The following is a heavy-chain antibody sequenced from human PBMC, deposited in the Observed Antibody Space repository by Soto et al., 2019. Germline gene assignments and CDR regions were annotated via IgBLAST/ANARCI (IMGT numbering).Heavy chain of an antibody. D-gene: IGHD6-6*01. CDR2: ISSNGVGT. Sequence: EVQLAESGGGLAQPGGSLRLSCSASGFTLSGYAMDWVRQAPGKGLEYVSGISSNGVGTYYANSVQGRFTISRDNSKNTVYLQMGSLRPEDMAVYYCARRARPDFYYMDVWGKGTTVTVS. CDR1: GFTLSGYA. J-gene: IGHJ6*03. V-gene: IGHV3-64*01. CDR3: ARRARPDFYYMDV.